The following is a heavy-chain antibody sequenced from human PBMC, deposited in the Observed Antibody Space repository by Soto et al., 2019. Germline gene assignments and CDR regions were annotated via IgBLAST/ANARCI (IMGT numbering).Heavy chain of an antibody. CDR3: GKGRSYYYYYGVDV. D-gene: IGHD1-26*01. CDR2: ISASATGT. Sequence: GGSLRLSCAASGITFSNYALSWVRQAPGKGLEWVSGISASATGTYYADSVKGRFTISRDNSKSTLYLQMISLRAEDTAVYYCGKGRSYYYYYGVDVWGQGTTVTVSS. J-gene: IGHJ6*02. CDR1: GITFSNYA. V-gene: IGHV3-23*01.